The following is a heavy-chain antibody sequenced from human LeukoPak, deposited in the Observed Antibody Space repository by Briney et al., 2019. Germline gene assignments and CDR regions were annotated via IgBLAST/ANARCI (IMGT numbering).Heavy chain of an antibody. CDR2: IYYSGSA. D-gene: IGHD1-1*01. V-gene: IGHV4-39*07. J-gene: IGHJ5*02. CDR3: ARRQTGGRRKSQLNWFDP. CDR1: GGSIRSNLYY. Sequence: SETLSLTCNVSGGSIRSNLYYWVWIRQPPGKGLEWIGSIYYSGSAYYNPSLKSRVTMSIDTSKNQFSLKLSSVTAADTAVYYCARRQTGGRRKSQLNWFDPWGQGTLVTVSS.